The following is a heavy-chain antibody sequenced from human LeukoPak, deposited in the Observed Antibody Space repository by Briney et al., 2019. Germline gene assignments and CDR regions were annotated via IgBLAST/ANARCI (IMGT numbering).Heavy chain of an antibody. J-gene: IGHJ4*02. CDR2: ITPIFGTA. CDR1: GGTFSSYA. CDR3: ARSPVSPGVVIAMDNFDY. V-gene: IGHV1-69*01. D-gene: IGHD2-21*01. Sequence: SVKVSCKASGGTFSSYAISWVRQAPGQGLEWMGGITPIFGTANYAQKFQGRVTITADESTSTAYMELSSLRSEDTAVYYCARSPVSPGVVIAMDNFDYWGQGTLVTVSS.